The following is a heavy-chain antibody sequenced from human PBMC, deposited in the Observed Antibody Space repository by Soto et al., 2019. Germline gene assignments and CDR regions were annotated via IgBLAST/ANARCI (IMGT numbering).Heavy chain of an antibody. Sequence: QVQLQESGPGLVKPSETLSLTCIVSGGSISSYFWSWIRQPAGKGLEWIGRIYNRGSTNYNPSLKSRVNMSVDTSNSHCSLKLSSVTAADTAVYYCARSATGGLNWFDPWGQGTLVTVSS. J-gene: IGHJ5*02. D-gene: IGHD2-15*01. CDR3: ARSATGGLNWFDP. CDR1: GGSISSYF. V-gene: IGHV4-4*07. CDR2: IYNRGST.